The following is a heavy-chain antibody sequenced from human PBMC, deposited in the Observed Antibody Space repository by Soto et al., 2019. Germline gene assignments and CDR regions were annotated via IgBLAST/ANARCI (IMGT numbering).Heavy chain of an antibody. V-gene: IGHV3-23*01. CDR3: AKDLAWEWYSSGWLEGRAFDI. D-gene: IGHD6-19*01. Sequence: GGSLRLSCAASGFTFSSYAMSWARQAPGKGLEWVSAISGSGGSTYYADSVKGRFTISRDNSKNTLYLQMNSLRAEDTAVYYCAKDLAWEWYSSGWLEGRAFDIWGQGTMVTVSS. CDR1: GFTFSSYA. J-gene: IGHJ3*02. CDR2: ISGSGGST.